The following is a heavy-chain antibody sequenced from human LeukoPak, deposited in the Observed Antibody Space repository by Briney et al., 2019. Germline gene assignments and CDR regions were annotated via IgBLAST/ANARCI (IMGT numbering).Heavy chain of an antibody. J-gene: IGHJ4*02. V-gene: IGHV4-59*01. CDR2: VYYSGST. CDR1: GGSMSSYY. D-gene: IGHD3-22*01. Sequence: SETLSLTCTVSGGSMSSYYWSWIRQSPGKGLEWIGSVYYSGSTNYSPSLKSRVTISVDTSKNQFSLTLSSVTAADTAMYYCARRGHYYDINGYYYFDYWGQGTLVTVSS. CDR3: ARRGHYYDINGYYYFDY.